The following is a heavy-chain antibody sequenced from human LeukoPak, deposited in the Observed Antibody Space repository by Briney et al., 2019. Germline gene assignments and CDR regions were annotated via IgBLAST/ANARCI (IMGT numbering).Heavy chain of an antibody. V-gene: IGHV3-30*18. CDR2: ISYDGSNK. J-gene: IGHJ4*02. CDR3: ANCKWYYDQSDY. CDR1: GFTFSSYG. D-gene: IGHD3-3*01. Sequence: PGRSLRLSCAASGFTFSSYGMHWVRQAPGKGLEWVAVISYDGSNKYYADSVKGRFTISRDNSKNTLYLQMNSLRAEDTAVYYCANCKWYYDQSDYWGQGTLVTVSS.